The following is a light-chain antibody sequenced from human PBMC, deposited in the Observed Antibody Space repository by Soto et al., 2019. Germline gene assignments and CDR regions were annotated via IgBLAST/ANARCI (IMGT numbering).Light chain of an antibody. CDR3: QQYNRYSL. CDR2: DAS. J-gene: IGKJ1*01. CDR1: QSVSKS. Sequence: EIEMTQSPSTLSVSPGDRATISCRASQSVSKSLAWYQQKPGQAPMLLIYDASSLESGVPSRFSGSGSGTEFTLTISSLQPDDFSTYYCQQYNRYSLFGQGTKVEIK. V-gene: IGKV1-5*01.